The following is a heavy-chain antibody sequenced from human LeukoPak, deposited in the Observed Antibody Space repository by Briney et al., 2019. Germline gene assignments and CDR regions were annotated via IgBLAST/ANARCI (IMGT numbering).Heavy chain of an antibody. CDR1: GFTFSSYS. D-gene: IGHD3-9*01. J-gene: IGHJ5*02. V-gene: IGHV3-48*01. CDR2: ISSSSSAI. Sequence: PGGSLRLSCAASGFTFSSYSMNWVRQAPGKGLEWVSYISSSSSAIYYADSVKGRLTISRDNAKNALYLQINSLRAEDTAVYYCARDFSRYFDWLNWFDPWGQGTLVTVSS. CDR3: ARDFSRYFDWLNWFDP.